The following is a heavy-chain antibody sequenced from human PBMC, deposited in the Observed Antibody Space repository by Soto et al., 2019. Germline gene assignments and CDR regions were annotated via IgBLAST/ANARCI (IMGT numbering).Heavy chain of an antibody. Sequence: QVQLQESGPGLVKPSETLSLTCTVSGGSISSYYWSWIRQPPGKGLEWIGYIYYSGSTNYNPSLKSRVTISVYPSKNQFSLKLSSVTAADTAVYYCAGADGYSSGWYYYYSYMDVWGKGTTVTVSS. CDR3: AGADGYSSGWYYYYSYMDV. CDR1: GGSISSYY. J-gene: IGHJ6*03. D-gene: IGHD6-25*01. CDR2: IYYSGST. V-gene: IGHV4-59*08.